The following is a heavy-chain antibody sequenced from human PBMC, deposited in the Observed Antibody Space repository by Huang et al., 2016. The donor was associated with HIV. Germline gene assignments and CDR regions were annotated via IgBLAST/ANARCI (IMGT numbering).Heavy chain of an antibody. J-gene: IGHJ4*02. V-gene: IGHV3-21*01. CDR3: ARDRSSGWYFDY. D-gene: IGHD6-19*01. Sequence: EVQLVESGGGLVKPGGSLRLSCAASGFTFSGYNMNWVRQAPGKVLEWVSSISSSSNYIYYADSLKGRFTISRDNAKNSLYLQMNSLRAEDTAVYYCARDRSSGWYFDYWGQGTLVTVSS. CDR2: ISSSSNYI. CDR1: GFTFSGYN.